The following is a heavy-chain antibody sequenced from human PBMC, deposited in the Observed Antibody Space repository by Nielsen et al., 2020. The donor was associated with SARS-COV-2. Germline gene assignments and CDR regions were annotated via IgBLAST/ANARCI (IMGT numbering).Heavy chain of an antibody. CDR1: GFTFDDYT. V-gene: IGHV3-43*01. CDR2: ISWDGGST. CDR3: AKDLLGYCSGGSCTTYYYYGIDV. J-gene: IGHJ6*02. Sequence: GESLKISCAASGFTFDDYTMHWVRQAPGKGLEWVSLISWDGGSTYYADSVKGRFTISRDNSKNSLYLQMNSLRTEDTALYYCAKDLLGYCSGGSCTTYYYYGIDVWGQGTTVTVSS. D-gene: IGHD2-15*01.